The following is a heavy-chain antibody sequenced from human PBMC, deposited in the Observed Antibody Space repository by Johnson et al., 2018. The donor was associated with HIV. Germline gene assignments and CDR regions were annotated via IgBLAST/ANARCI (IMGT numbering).Heavy chain of an antibody. J-gene: IGHJ3*02. Sequence: QVQLVESGGGLVKPGGSLRVSCAASGFTFSSYAMHWVRQAPGKGLEWVAVISYDGSNKYYADSVKGRFTISRDNSKNTVYLQMNSLKSEDTAVYYCTTEGDAFDIWGQGTMVTVSS. V-gene: IGHV3-30-3*01. CDR2: ISYDGSNK. D-gene: IGHD1-14*01. CDR3: TTEGDAFDI. CDR1: GFTFSSYA.